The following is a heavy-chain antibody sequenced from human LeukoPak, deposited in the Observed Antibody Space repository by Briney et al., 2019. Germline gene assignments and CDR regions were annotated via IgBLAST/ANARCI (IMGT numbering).Heavy chain of an antibody. J-gene: IGHJ4*02. V-gene: IGHV3-23*01. CDR2: ISGSGDNT. D-gene: IGHD6-19*01. CDR1: GFSFSSYA. Sequence: GGSLRLSCAASGFSFSSYAMSWVRQAPGKGLEWVSSISGSGDNTYYAESVKCRFTISRDNSKKTLFLQMNSLRAEDTAVFYCATRSGYTTGWFFDFWGQGILVTVSS. CDR3: ATRSGYTTGWFFDF.